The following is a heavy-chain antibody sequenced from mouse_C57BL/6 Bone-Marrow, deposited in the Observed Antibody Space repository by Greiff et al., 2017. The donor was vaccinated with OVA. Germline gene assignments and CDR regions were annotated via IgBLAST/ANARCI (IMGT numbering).Heavy chain of an antibody. CDR2: IRSKSNNYAT. CDR1: GFSFNTYA. CDR3: VRNWDRAWFAY. Sequence: EVKLQESGGGLVQPKGSLKLSCAASGFSFNTYAMNWVRQAPGKGLEWVARIRSKSNNYATYYADSVKDRFTISRDDSESMLYLQMNNLKTEDTAMYYCVRNWDRAWFAYWGQGTLVTVSA. V-gene: IGHV10-1*01. J-gene: IGHJ3*01. D-gene: IGHD4-1*01.